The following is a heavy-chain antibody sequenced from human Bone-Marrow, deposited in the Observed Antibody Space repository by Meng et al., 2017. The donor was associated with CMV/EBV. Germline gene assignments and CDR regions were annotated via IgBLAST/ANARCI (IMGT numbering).Heavy chain of an antibody. Sequence: GGSLRLSCSASGFTLSSNWMHWVRQAPGKGLVWVSRINSDGGSTNYADSVKGRFTISRDNARNSLYLQMNSLRAEDTAVYYCARDYKYQRGMDVWGQGTTVTVSS. D-gene: IGHD2-2*01. CDR3: ARDYKYQRGMDV. J-gene: IGHJ6*02. CDR1: GFTLSSNW. V-gene: IGHV3-74*01. CDR2: INSDGGST.